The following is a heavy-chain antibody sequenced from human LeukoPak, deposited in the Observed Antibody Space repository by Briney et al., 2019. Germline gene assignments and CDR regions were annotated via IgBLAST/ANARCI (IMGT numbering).Heavy chain of an antibody. CDR1: GGTFSSYA. D-gene: IGHD3-9*01. Sequence: ASVKVSCKASGGTFSSYAISWVRQAPGQGLEWMGWISAYNGNTNYAQKLQGRVTMTTDTSTSTAYMELRSLRSDDTAVYYCARGYYDILTGYGYYFDYWGQGTLVTVSS. J-gene: IGHJ4*02. CDR2: ISAYNGNT. V-gene: IGHV1-18*01. CDR3: ARGYYDILTGYGYYFDY.